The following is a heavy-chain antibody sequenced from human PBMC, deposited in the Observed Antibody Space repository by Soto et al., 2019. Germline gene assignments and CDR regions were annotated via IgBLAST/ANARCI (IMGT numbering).Heavy chain of an antibody. CDR1: GGSFSGYY. Sequence: QVQPQQWGAGLLKPSETLSLTCAVYGGSFSGYYWSWIRQPPGKGLEWIGEINHSGSTNYNPSLESRVTISVDTSKNQFSLKLSSVTAADTAVYYCARGISGYSSSWLDYWGQGTLVTVSS. CDR3: ARGISGYSSSWLDY. J-gene: IGHJ4*02. CDR2: INHSGST. D-gene: IGHD6-13*01. V-gene: IGHV4-34*01.